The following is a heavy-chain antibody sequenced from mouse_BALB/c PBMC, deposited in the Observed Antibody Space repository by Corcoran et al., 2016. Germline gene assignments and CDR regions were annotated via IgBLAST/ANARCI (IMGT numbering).Heavy chain of an antibody. D-gene: IGHD4-1*01. CDR2: INPNNGGT. J-gene: IGHJ1*01. CDR1: GYTFTDYY. V-gene: IGHV1-26*01. Sequence: EVQLQQSGPELVKPGASVKMSCKASGYTFTDYYMKWVKQRHGKSLEWIGDINPNNGGTSYNQKFKGKATLTVDKSSSTAYMQLNSLTSEDSAVYYCARDWDCYFDVWGAGTTVTVSS. CDR3: ARDWDCYFDV.